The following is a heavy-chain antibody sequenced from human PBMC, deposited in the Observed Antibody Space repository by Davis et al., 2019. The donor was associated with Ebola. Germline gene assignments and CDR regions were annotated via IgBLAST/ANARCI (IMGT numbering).Heavy chain of an antibody. CDR3: ARPGGYSFWAFDY. J-gene: IGHJ4*02. CDR1: GYSFTSYW. D-gene: IGHD5-18*01. V-gene: IGHV5-51*01. Sequence: PGGSLRLSCKGSGYSFTSYWIGWVRQMPGKGLEWMGIIYPGDSDTRYSPSFQGQVTISADKSISTAYLQWSSLKASDTAMYYCARPGGYSFWAFDYWGQGTLVTVSS. CDR2: IYPGDSDT.